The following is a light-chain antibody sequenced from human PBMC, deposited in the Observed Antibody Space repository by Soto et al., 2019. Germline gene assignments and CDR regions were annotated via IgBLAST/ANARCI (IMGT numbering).Light chain of an antibody. CDR2: DVS. CDR1: SSDVGGYNY. J-gene: IGLJ1*01. V-gene: IGLV2-14*03. Sequence: QSALTQPASVSGSPGQSITISCTGTSSDVGGYNYVSWYQQHPGKAPKLVIYDVSRRPSGVSNRFSASKSGNTASLTISGLHAEDEADYYCSSYTRSSTLYVFGTGTKLTVL. CDR3: SSYTRSSTLYV.